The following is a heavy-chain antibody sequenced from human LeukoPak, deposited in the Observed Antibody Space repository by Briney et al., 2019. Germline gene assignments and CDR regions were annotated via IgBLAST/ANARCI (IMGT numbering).Heavy chain of an antibody. CDR2: INFDGSNK. D-gene: IGHD3-16*01. V-gene: IGHV3-30*02. J-gene: IGHJ4*02. CDR3: ARGGSKFDY. CDR1: GFTFSTYG. Sequence: GGSLRLSCAASGFTFSTYGMCWVRQPPGKGLEWVASINFDGSNKYYPDSVKGRFTISRDNSESTLYLQMNTLRAEDTAVYYCARGGSKFDYWGQGTLVTVSS.